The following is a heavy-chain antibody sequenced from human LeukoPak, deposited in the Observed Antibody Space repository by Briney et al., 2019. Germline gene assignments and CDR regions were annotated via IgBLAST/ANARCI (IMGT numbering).Heavy chain of an antibody. J-gene: IGHJ6*02. CDR2: ISSSGSTI. CDR3: AREGIAVAGRGGNYGMDV. V-gene: IGHV3-48*03. Sequence: GGSLRLSCAASGFTFSSYEMNWVRRAPGKGLEWVSYISSSGSTIYYADSVKGRFTISRDNAKNSLYLQMNSLRAEDTAVHYCAREGIAVAGRGGNYGMDVWGQGTTVTVSS. D-gene: IGHD6-19*01. CDR1: GFTFSSYE.